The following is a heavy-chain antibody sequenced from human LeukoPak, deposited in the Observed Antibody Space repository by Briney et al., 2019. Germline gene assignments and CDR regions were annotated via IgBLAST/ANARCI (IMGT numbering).Heavy chain of an antibody. CDR1: GGSISSSSYY. D-gene: IGHD3-16*01. CDR3: ARDLGFGYFDY. CDR2: IYYSGST. J-gene: IGHJ4*02. V-gene: IGHV4-39*07. Sequence: SETLSLTCTVSGGSISSSSYYWGWIRQPPGKGLEWIGSIYYSGSTYYNPSLKSRVTISGDTSKNQFSLKLNSVTAADTAVYYCARDLGFGYFDYWGQGTLVTVSS.